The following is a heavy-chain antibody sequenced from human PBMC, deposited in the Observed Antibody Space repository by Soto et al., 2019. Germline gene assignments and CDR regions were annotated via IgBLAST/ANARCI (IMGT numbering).Heavy chain of an antibody. CDR1: GFTFSSYS. CDR2: ISSSSSTI. CDR3: ARVDGCCISTSCAGNWFDP. Sequence: EVQLVESGGGLVQPGGSLRLSCAASGFTFSSYSMNWVRQAPGKGLEWVSYISSSSSTIYYADSVKGRFTISRDNANNSLYLEMNRRRDEETAVYYCARVDGCCISTSCAGNWFDPWGQGNLVTVSS. J-gene: IGHJ5*02. V-gene: IGHV3-48*02. D-gene: IGHD2-2*01.